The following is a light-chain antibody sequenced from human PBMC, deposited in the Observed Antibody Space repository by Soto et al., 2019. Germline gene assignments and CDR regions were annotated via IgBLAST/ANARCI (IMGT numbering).Light chain of an antibody. CDR2: DAS. CDR3: RHRNDWPLT. V-gene: IGKV3-11*01. CDR1: QNVNNW. J-gene: IGKJ4*01. Sequence: PGERATLSCRASQNVNNWLAWYQQKPGQAPRLVIYDASRRATGIPARFRGSGSGTDFTLTISSLEPEDSAVYYCRHRNDWPLTFGGGTKVDIK.